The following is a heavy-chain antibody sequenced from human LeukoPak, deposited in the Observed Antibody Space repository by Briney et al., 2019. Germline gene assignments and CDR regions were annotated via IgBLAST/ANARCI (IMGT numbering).Heavy chain of an antibody. CDR2: IIPIFGTA. V-gene: IGHV1-69*05. D-gene: IGHD1-7*01. Sequence: GASVKVSCKASGYTFTSYAISWVRQAPGQGLEWMGGIIPIFGTANYAQKFQGRVTITTDESTSTAYMELSSLRSEDTAVYYCARDNWNYLVNWFDPWGQGTLVTVSS. CDR1: GYTFTSYA. J-gene: IGHJ5*02. CDR3: ARDNWNYLVNWFDP.